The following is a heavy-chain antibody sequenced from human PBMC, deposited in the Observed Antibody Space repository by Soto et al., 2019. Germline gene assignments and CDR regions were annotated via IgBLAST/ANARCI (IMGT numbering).Heavy chain of an antibody. Sequence: QVKLVQSGAEEKKPGASVNASCKPSGYPFTGYAMPWLRKAPGQRFEWLGCINAGIGNTKYSQKFQSRVTITRDTSASNSYIELSNLRSEDTAVDYCARAVAGAADFDYWGQGTLVTVSS. CDR3: ARAVAGAADFDY. D-gene: IGHD6-19*01. V-gene: IGHV1-3*05. CDR1: GYPFTGYA. J-gene: IGHJ4*02. CDR2: INAGIGNT.